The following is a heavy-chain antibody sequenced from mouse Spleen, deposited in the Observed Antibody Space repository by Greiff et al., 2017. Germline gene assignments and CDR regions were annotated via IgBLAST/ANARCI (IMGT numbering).Heavy chain of an antibody. Sequence: LVESGAELVRPGASVKMSCKASGYTFTSYTMHWVKQRPGQGLEWIGDINPCSGYTNYNQKFKDKATLTADKSSSTAYMQLSSLTSEDSAVYYCSTADYSYAMDYWGQGTSVTVSS. CDR3: STADYSYAMDY. CDR1: GYTFTSYT. CDR2: INPCSGYT. J-gene: IGHJ4*01. V-gene: IGHV1-4*01.